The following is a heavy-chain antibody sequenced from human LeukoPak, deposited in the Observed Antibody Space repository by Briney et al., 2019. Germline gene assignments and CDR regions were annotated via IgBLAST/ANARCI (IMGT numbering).Heavy chain of an antibody. Sequence: EASVKVSCKASGYTFTGYYMHWVRQAPGQGLEWMGWINPNSGVTYYAQKFQGRVTMTRDTSISTAYMELSRLRSDDTAVYYCARGGDFSWAATRTPFDYWGQGTLVTVSS. CDR2: INPNSGVT. D-gene: IGHD2-15*01. V-gene: IGHV1-2*02. CDR3: ARGGDFSWAATRTPFDY. J-gene: IGHJ4*02. CDR1: GYTFTGYY.